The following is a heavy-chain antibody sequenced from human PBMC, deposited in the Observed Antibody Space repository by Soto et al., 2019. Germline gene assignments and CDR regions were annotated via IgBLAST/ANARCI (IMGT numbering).Heavy chain of an antibody. CDR3: AKDVNYYGSGSYGY. Sequence: VQLLESGGGLVQPGGSLRLSCAASGFTFSSYAMSWVRQAPGEGLEWVSAISGSGGSTYYADSVKGRFTISRDNSKNTLYLQMNSLRAEDTAVYYCAKDVNYYGSGSYGYWGQGTLVTVSS. D-gene: IGHD3-10*01. V-gene: IGHV3-23*01. CDR1: GFTFSSYA. J-gene: IGHJ4*02. CDR2: ISGSGGST.